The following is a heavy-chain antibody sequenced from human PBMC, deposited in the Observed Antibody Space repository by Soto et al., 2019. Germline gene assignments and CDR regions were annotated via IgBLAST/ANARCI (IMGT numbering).Heavy chain of an antibody. Sequence: PGGSLRLACVVTGLNFDDFSVHWVRQAPGKGLEWVSGITWNSRVLAYADSVKGRFTISRDNARKSLNLESVTAADTAVYFCARDSAYFDSWGQGTLVTVSS. CDR2: ITWNSRVL. CDR1: GLNFDDFS. CDR3: ARDSAYFDS. V-gene: IGHV3-9*01. J-gene: IGHJ4*02.